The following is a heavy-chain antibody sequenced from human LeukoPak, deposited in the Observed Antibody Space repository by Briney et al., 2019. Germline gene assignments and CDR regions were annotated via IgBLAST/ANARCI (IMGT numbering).Heavy chain of an antibody. J-gene: IGHJ4*02. CDR1: GYTFTSYG. CDR2: ISAYNGNT. D-gene: IGHD3-10*01. V-gene: IGHV1-18*01. Sequence: APVKVSCKASGYTFTSYGISWVRQAPGQGLEWMGWISAYNGNTNYAQKLQGRVTMTTDTSTSTAYMELRSLRSDDTAVYYCARDRLDYCYGSSFPDYWGQGTLVTVSS. CDR3: ARDRLDYCYGSSFPDY.